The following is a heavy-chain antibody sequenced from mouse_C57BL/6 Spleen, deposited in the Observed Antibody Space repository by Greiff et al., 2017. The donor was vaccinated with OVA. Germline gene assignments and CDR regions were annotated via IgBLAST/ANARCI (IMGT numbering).Heavy chain of an antibody. CDR2: IDPETGGT. V-gene: IGHV1-15*01. CDR1: GYTFTDYE. CDR3: TRSGDSSGWFAY. J-gene: IGHJ3*01. Sequence: VQLQQSGAELVRPGASVTLSCKASGYTFTDYEMHWVKQTPVHGLEWIGAIDPETGGTAYNQKFKGKAILTADKSSSTAYMELRSLTSEDSAVYYCTRSGDSSGWFAYWGQGTLVTVSA. D-gene: IGHD3-2*02.